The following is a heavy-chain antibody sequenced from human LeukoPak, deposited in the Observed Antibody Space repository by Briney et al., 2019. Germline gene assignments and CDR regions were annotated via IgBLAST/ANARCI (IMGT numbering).Heavy chain of an antibody. Sequence: SETLSLTCTVSGGSISSYYWSWIRQPPGKGLEWIGNIYDSGSTNYNPSLKSRVTISVDTSKDQCSLKLSSVTAADTAVYYCARQSISGSSLSYFDYWGQGTLVNVSS. CDR2: IYDSGST. J-gene: IGHJ4*02. CDR3: ARQSISGSSLSYFDY. V-gene: IGHV4-59*01. CDR1: GGSISSYY. D-gene: IGHD3-22*01.